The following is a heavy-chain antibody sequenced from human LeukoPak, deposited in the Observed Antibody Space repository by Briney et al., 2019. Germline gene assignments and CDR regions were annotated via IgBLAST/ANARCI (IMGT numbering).Heavy chain of an antibody. CDR3: AKDSSSYNWGYMDV. V-gene: IGHV3-23*01. CDR1: GFTFSTYA. Sequence: GGSLGLSCAASGFTFSTYAMTWVRQAPGKGLEWVSIIGGSDSRTYYADSVKGRFTISRDNSKNTLYLQMNSLRAEDTAVYYCAKDSSSYNWGYMDVWGKGTTVIVSS. CDR2: IGGSDSRT. D-gene: IGHD1-20*01. J-gene: IGHJ6*03.